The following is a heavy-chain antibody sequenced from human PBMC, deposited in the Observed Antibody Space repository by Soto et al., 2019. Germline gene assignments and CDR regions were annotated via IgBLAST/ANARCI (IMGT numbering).Heavy chain of an antibody. CDR1: GGTFSSSA. CDR2: IIPIFDTA. Sequence: QVQLVQSGSEVKTPGSSVKVSCKASGGTFSSSAISWVRQAPGQGLEWMGGIIPIFDTANYAQKFQGRFTNTEEESTSTAHMELSSLRSEDTAVYYCARNIPRCSGYYYEGVDYWGQGTLVTVSS. CDR3: ARNIPRCSGYYYEGVDY. V-gene: IGHV1-69*01. J-gene: IGHJ4*02. D-gene: IGHD3-22*01.